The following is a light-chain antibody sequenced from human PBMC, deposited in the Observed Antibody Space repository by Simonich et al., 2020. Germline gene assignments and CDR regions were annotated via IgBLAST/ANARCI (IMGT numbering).Light chain of an antibody. CDR1: SWHSSYA. CDR2: LNSDGSH. V-gene: IGLV4-69*01. Sequence: LVLTQSPSASASLGASVKLTCTLSSWHSSYAIAWHQQQPEKGPRYLMKLNSDGSHSKGDGIPDRFSGSSSGAERYLTISSLQSEDEADYYCQTWGTGYWVFGGGTKLTVL. CDR3: QTWGTGYWV. J-gene: IGLJ3*02.